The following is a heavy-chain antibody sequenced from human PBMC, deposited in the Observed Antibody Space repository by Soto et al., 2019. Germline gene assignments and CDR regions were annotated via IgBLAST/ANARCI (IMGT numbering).Heavy chain of an antibody. J-gene: IGHJ5*02. CDR3: ARDPAP. CDR2: IYNSGTT. Sequence: QVQLQESGPGLVKPSETLSLTCTVSGGSITRGGYYWSWIRQHPGKGLEWIGYIYNSGTTYYNPSLKSRVTRSVYTSKNQFSLKLTSVTAADTAVYYCARDPAPWGQGTLVTVSS. CDR1: GGSITRGGYY. V-gene: IGHV4-31*03.